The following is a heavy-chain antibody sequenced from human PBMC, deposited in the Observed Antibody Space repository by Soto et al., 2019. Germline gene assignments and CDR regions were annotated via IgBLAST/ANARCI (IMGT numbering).Heavy chain of an antibody. D-gene: IGHD4-17*01. J-gene: IGHJ4*02. CDR3: ARGLSVTLFDN. Sequence: SETLSLTCTVPGGSISTGGYYWTWIRQHPGKGLEWIGYIYYSGSTYYNPSLKSRVTISVDTSKNQFSLKLSSVTAADTAVYYCARGLSVTLFDNWGQGTLVTVSS. V-gene: IGHV4-31*03. CDR1: GGSISTGGYY. CDR2: IYYSGST.